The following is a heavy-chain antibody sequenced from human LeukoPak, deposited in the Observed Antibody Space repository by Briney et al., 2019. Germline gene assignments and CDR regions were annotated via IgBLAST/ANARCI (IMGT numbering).Heavy chain of an antibody. V-gene: IGHV1-69*05. Sequence: SVKVSCKASGGTFSSYAISWVRQAPGQGLEWMGGIIPIFGTANYAQKFQGRVTITTDESTSTAYMELSSLRSEDTAVYYCASTSHIVVVPGYFDYWGQGTLVTVSS. J-gene: IGHJ4*02. CDR3: ASTSHIVVVPGYFDY. D-gene: IGHD2-2*01. CDR2: IIPIFGTA. CDR1: GGTFSSYA.